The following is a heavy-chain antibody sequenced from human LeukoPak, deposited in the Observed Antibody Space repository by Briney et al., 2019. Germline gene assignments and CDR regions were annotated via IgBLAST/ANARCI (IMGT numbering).Heavy chain of an antibody. Sequence: ASVKVSCKASGYTFTGYYMHWVRQAPGQGREWMGRINPNSGGTNYVQKFQGRVTMTRDTSISTAYMELSRLRSDDTAVYYCARDYYDSSGYVGQIHYRFDIWGQGTMVTVSS. D-gene: IGHD3-22*01. V-gene: IGHV1-2*06. J-gene: IGHJ3*02. CDR1: GYTFTGYY. CDR3: ARDYYDSSGYVGQIHYRFDI. CDR2: INPNSGGT.